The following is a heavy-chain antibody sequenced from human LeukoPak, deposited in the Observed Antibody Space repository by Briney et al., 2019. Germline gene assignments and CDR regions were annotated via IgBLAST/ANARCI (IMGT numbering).Heavy chain of an antibody. D-gene: IGHD6-6*01. CDR2: ISSDSSYT. J-gene: IGHJ4*02. CDR1: GFTFSEYS. V-gene: IGHV3-11*05. CDR3: ARGGSSFSSRDY. Sequence: GGSLRLSCAASGFTFSEYSMSWIRQAPGKGLELVSCISSDSSYTNYADSVKGRFTISRDNAKSSLYVQMNSLRAEDTAVYYCARGGSSFSSRDYWGQGTLVTVSS.